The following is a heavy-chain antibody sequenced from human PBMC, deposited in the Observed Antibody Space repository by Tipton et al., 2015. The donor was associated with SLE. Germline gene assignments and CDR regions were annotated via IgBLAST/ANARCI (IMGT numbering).Heavy chain of an antibody. V-gene: IGHV4-61*01. CDR1: GGSISSSSYY. J-gene: IGHJ4*02. D-gene: IGHD2-15*01. CDR2: IYYSGST. Sequence: TLSLTCTVSGGSISSSSYYWSWIRQPPGKGLEWFGYIYYSGSTNYNPSLKSRVTISVDTSKNQFSLKLSSVTAADTAVYYCARGFEVVAWAYWGQGTLVTVSS. CDR3: ARGFEVVAWAY.